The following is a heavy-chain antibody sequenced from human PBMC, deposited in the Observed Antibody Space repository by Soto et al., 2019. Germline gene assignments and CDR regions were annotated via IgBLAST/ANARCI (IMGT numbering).Heavy chain of an antibody. Sequence: QVQLVQSGAEVKKPGASVKVSCKASGYTFTGYYMHWVRQAPGQGLEWMGWINPNSGGTNYAQKFQGWVTMTRDTSISTAYMELSRLRSDDTAVYYCAREGDYCSGGSCVDYYYYYGMDVWGQGTTVTVSS. CDR2: INPNSGGT. D-gene: IGHD2-15*01. V-gene: IGHV1-2*04. CDR3: AREGDYCSGGSCVDYYYYYGMDV. J-gene: IGHJ6*02. CDR1: GYTFTGYY.